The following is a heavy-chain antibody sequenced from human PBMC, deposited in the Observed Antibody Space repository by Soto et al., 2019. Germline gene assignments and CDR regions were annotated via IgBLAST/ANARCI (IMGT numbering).Heavy chain of an antibody. CDR3: AREGWPLLQTGMDV. J-gene: IGHJ6*02. Sequence: EVQLVESGGGLKQPWGSLRLSCAASGFTFRSYSMNWVRQAPGKELEWVSYISSSNRTINYADSVKGRFIISRDNAKNSLYLQMHSLRDEDTAVYYCAREGWPLLQTGMDVWGQGTTVTVSS. V-gene: IGHV3-48*02. CDR1: GFTFRSYS. D-gene: IGHD2-15*01. CDR2: ISSSNRTI.